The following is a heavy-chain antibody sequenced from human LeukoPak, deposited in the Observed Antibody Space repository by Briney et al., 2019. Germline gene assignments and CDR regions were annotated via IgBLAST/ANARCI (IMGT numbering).Heavy chain of an antibody. CDR3: GYDSSGYYSFHYYYYGMDV. V-gene: IGHV1-69*02. Sequence: SVKVSCKASGYTFTAYYIHWVRQAPGQGLEWMGRIIPILGIANYAQKFQGRVTITADKSTSTAYMELSSLRSEDTAVYYCGYDSSGYYSFHYYYYGMDVWGQGTTVTVSS. CDR2: IIPILGIA. CDR1: GYTFTAYY. J-gene: IGHJ6*02. D-gene: IGHD3-22*01.